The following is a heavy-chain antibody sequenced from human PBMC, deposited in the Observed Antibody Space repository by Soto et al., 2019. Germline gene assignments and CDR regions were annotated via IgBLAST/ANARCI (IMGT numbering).Heavy chain of an antibody. J-gene: IGHJ6*02. D-gene: IGHD1-1*01. V-gene: IGHV1-69*06. CDR3: AKPRLEGYFYYGMDV. CDR1: GGTFSSYA. Sequence: QVQLVQSGAEVKKPGSSVKVSCKASGGTFSSYAISWVRQAPGQGLEWMGGSIPIFGTATYAQKFQGRVTNTAHKSTSTAYMELRSLRYEDTAVYYCAKPRLEGYFYYGMDVWGQGTTVTVSS. CDR2: SIPIFGTA.